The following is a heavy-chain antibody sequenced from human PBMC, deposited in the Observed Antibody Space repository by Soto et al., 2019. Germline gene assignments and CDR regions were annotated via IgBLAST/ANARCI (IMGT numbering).Heavy chain of an antibody. CDR3: ARTWTQLWLVDYYGMDV. CDR1: DMSFSCYY. J-gene: IGHJ6*02. V-gene: IGHV4-34*01. Sequence: SETLSLTCAFYDMSFSCYYLILLRQPPGKGLEWIGEINHSGSTNYNPSLKSRVTISVDTSKNQFSLNLSSVTAADTAVYYCARTWTQLWLVDYYGMDVWGQGTTVTVSS. CDR2: INHSGST. D-gene: IGHD5-18*01.